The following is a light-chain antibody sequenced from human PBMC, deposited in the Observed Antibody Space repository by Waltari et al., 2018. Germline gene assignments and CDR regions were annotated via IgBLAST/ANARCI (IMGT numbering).Light chain of an antibody. Sequence: EIVLTQSPGTLSLSPGERATLSCRASQSVSSTYLAWYQQKPGQAPRRLIYDASSRATGIPDRFSGSGSGTDFTLIISRLEPEDFGVYYCQQCGSSPPTFGGGTKVQIK. CDR2: DAS. J-gene: IGKJ4*01. V-gene: IGKV3-20*01. CDR3: QQCGSSPPT. CDR1: QSVSSTY.